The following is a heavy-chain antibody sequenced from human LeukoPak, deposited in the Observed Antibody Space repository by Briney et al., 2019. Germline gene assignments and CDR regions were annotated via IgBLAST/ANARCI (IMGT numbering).Heavy chain of an antibody. J-gene: IGHJ4*02. CDR1: GYTFTGYY. CDR2: INPNSGGT. V-gene: IGHV1-2*06. Sequence: ASVKVSCKASGYTFTGYYMHWVRQAPGQGLEWMGRINPNSGGTNYAQKFQGRVTITRDTSISTAYMELSRLRSDDTAVYYCARRGYSYGYGMSLWGQGTLVTVSS. CDR3: ARRGYSYGYGMSL. D-gene: IGHD5-18*01.